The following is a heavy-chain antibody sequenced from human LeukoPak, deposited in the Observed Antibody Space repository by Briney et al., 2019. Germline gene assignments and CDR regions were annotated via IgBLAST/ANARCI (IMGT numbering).Heavy chain of an antibody. D-gene: IGHD6-19*01. J-gene: IGHJ4*02. V-gene: IGHV3-48*03. CDR1: GFTFSSYE. CDR2: ISSSGSTI. Sequence: QPGGSLRLSCAASGFTFSSYEMNWVRQAPGKGLEWVSYISSSGSTIYYADSVRGRFTISRDNAKNSLSLQMNSLRAGDTAVYYCARDSYSSGVFDYWGQGTLVTVSS. CDR3: ARDSYSSGVFDY.